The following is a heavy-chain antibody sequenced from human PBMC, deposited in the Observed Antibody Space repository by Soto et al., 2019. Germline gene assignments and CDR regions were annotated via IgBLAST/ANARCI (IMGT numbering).Heavy chain of an antibody. CDR2: ISAHNGNT. CDR3: ARGRYWDY. V-gene: IGHV1-18*01. D-gene: IGHD2-8*02. CDR1: GYIFTTYR. J-gene: IGHJ4*02. Sequence: QVHLVQSGAEVKKPGASVKVSCKGSGYIFTTYRITWVRQAPGQGLEWMGWISAHNGNTNYAQKLQGRVTVTRDTSTSTAYMELRNLRSDDTAVYYCARGRYWDYWGQGALVTVSS.